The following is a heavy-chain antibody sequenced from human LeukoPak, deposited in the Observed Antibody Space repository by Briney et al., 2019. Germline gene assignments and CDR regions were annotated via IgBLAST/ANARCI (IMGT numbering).Heavy chain of an antibody. CDR1: GFTFSSYW. Sequence: HPGGSLRLSCAASGFTFSSYWMHWVRQAPGKGLVWVSRINSDGSSTAYADSVKGRFTISRDNAKNTLYLQMNSLRAEDTAVYYCARGYGSGSYVPPTIFDYWGQGTLVTVSS. D-gene: IGHD3-10*01. CDR3: ARGYGSGSYVPPTIFDY. V-gene: IGHV3-74*01. CDR2: INSDGSST. J-gene: IGHJ4*02.